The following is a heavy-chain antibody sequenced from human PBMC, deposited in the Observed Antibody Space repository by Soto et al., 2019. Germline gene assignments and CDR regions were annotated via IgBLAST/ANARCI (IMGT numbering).Heavy chain of an antibody. CDR3: ARDRGSRTTGDGTLDI. Sequence: QVQLQESGPGLAKASDTLSLTCTISGGSFSTYYWSWIRQPPGKGLEWIGFVSYSGTTNYNPSLKSRATITLDTSKNAVSLKLRSASAADTAVYYCARDRGSRTTGDGTLDIWGPVTMVTVSS. CDR2: VSYSGTT. J-gene: IGHJ3*02. CDR1: GGSFSTYY. V-gene: IGHV4-59*01. D-gene: IGHD3-10*01.